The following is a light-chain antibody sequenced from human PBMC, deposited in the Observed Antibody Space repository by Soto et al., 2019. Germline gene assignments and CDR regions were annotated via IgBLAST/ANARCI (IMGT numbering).Light chain of an antibody. CDR1: QSVTTW. CDR3: QQYSTYPIT. J-gene: IGKJ5*01. CDR2: KAS. Sequence: IQMTPSPSSLSASVGDRVTITCRASQSVTTWLAWYQQKPGEAPKLLIYKASNLESGLPSRFTGSGSGTEFTLTISSLQSDDFATYYCQQYSTYPITFGQGTRLEIK. V-gene: IGKV1-5*03.